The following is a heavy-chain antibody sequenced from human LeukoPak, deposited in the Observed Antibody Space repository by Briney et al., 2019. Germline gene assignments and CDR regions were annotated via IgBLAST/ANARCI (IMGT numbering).Heavy chain of an antibody. V-gene: IGHV4-34*01. Sequence: SETLSLTCAVYGGSFSGYYWSWIRQPPGKGLEWIGEINHSGSTNYNPSLKSRVTISVDTSKNQFSLKLSSVTAADTAVYYCAREPYGSGSFRTDYYYMDVWGKGTTVTISS. D-gene: IGHD3-10*01. CDR2: INHSGST. CDR3: AREPYGSGSFRTDYYYMDV. CDR1: GGSFSGYY. J-gene: IGHJ6*03.